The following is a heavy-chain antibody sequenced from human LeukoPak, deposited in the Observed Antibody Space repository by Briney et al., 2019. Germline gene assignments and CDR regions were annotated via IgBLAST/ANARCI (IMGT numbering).Heavy chain of an antibody. D-gene: IGHD3-16*02. CDR2: IRSKVYGGTT. CDR3: SRVTTTLGGSIASFDY. Sequence: GGSLRLSCTVSGFTFGDYAMTWFRQAPGKGLEWVGLIRSKVYGGTTEYAASVEGRFTISRDDSKSVAYLQMNSLKTEDTAVYYCSRVTTTLGGSIASFDYWGQGTLVTVSS. V-gene: IGHV3-49*03. CDR1: GFTFGDYA. J-gene: IGHJ4*02.